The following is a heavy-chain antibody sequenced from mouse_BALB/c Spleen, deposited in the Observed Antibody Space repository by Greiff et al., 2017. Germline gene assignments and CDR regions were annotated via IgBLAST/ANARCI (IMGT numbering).Heavy chain of an antibody. V-gene: IGHV1-12*01. CDR3: ARAVYYGNPEEYFDV. CDR1: GYTFTSYN. J-gene: IGHJ1*01. Sequence: QVQLQQPGAELVKPGASVKMSCKASGYTFTSYNMHWVKQTPGQGLEWIGAIYPGNGDTSYNQKFKGKATLTADKSSSTAYMQLSSLTSEDSAVYYCARAVYYGNPEEYFDVWGAGTTVTVSS. D-gene: IGHD2-1*01. CDR2: IYPGNGDT.